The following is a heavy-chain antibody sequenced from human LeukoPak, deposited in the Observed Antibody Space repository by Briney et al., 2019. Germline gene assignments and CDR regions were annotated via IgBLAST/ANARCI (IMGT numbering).Heavy chain of an antibody. CDR3: ASRGPYYDSSGYLDY. Sequence: VKVSCKASGGTFSSYAISWVRQPPAQGLEWMGGIIYIFGTANYAQKFQGRVTITTDESTSTAYMELSGLRSEDTAVYYCASRGPYYDSSGYLDYWGQGTLVTVSS. CDR2: IIYIFGTA. CDR1: GGTFSSYA. D-gene: IGHD3-22*01. J-gene: IGHJ4*02. V-gene: IGHV1-69*05.